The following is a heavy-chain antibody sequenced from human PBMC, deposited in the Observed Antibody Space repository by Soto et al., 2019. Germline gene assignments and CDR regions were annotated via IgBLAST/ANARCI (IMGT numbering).Heavy chain of an antibody. Sequence: ETQLLESGGGLVQPGGFLRLSCAASGFTFSSYAMSWVRQAPGKGLEWVSTISGSGGSTYYADSVKGRFTISRDNSKNTLYLQMNRMRAEDTAVYYCAKGQSGWYAPFDYWGQGTLVTVSS. CDR1: GFTFSSYA. CDR3: AKGQSGWYAPFDY. CDR2: ISGSGGST. V-gene: IGHV3-23*01. J-gene: IGHJ4*02. D-gene: IGHD6-19*01.